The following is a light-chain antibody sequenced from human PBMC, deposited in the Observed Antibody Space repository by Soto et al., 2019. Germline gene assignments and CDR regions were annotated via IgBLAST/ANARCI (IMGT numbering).Light chain of an antibody. CDR2: GAS. CDR1: QSVSSN. V-gene: IGKV3-15*01. Sequence: EIVMTQSPATLSVSPGERATLSCRASQSVSSNLAWYQHKPGQPPRLLIYGASTRATGIPARFSGSGSGTGFTLTISSLQSEDFAVYYCQHYNTWPRTFGQGTKVEIK. J-gene: IGKJ1*01. CDR3: QHYNTWPRT.